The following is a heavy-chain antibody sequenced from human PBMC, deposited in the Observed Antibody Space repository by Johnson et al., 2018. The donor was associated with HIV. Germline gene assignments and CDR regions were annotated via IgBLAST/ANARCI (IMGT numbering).Heavy chain of an antibody. J-gene: IGHJ3*02. Sequence: QVQLVESGGGVVQPGGSLRLSCPASGFTFITYGIPWVRQAPAKGLEWLAFIRYDVSNKYYAASLKGRFTISRDNSKNTLYLQMNSLRAEDTAVYYCAKDQGWFGEFMNAFDIWGQGTMVTISS. CDR1: GFTFITYG. CDR2: IRYDVSNK. V-gene: IGHV3-30*02. CDR3: AKDQGWFGEFMNAFDI. D-gene: IGHD3-10*01.